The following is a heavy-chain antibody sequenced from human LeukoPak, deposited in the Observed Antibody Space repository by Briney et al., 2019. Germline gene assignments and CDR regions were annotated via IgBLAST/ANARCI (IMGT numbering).Heavy chain of an antibody. Sequence: GGSLRLSCAASGFTFTNYWMHWVRQAPGMGLVWVSRLPPDELGIIYADSVKGRFTVSRDNAKNTVYLQMNNLRVDDTAVYYCVGTIASRGSEYWGQGALVTVSS. CDR3: VGTIASRGSEY. D-gene: IGHD6-6*01. CDR2: LPPDELGI. V-gene: IGHV3-74*01. J-gene: IGHJ4*02. CDR1: GFTFTNYW.